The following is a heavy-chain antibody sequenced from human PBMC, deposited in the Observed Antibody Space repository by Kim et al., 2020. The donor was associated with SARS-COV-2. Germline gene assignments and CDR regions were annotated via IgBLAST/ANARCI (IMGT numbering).Heavy chain of an antibody. V-gene: IGHV3-43*01. J-gene: IGHJ6*02. CDR3: AKDMEYYGSGRNYGMDV. D-gene: IGHD3-10*01. Sequence: VKGRFTISIDNSKNSLYLQMNSLRTEDTALYYCAKDMEYYGSGRNYGMDVWGQGTTVTVSS.